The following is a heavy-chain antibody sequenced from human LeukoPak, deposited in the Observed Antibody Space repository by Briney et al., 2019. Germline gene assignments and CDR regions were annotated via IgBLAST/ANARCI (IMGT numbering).Heavy chain of an antibody. CDR3: AKTASYSSGWVGYFDY. CDR2: ISWYSGSI. D-gene: IGHD6-19*01. CDR1: GFTFDDYA. J-gene: IGHJ4*02. V-gene: IGHV3-9*01. Sequence: GRSLRLSCAASGFTFDDYAMHWVRQAPGKGLEWVSGISWYSGSIGYADSVKGRFTISRDNAKNSLYLQMNSLRAEDTALYYCAKTASYSSGWVGYFDYWGQGTLVTVSS.